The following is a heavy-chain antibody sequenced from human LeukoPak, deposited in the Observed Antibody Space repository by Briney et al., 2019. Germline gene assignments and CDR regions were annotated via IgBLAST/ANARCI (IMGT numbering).Heavy chain of an antibody. CDR2: IIPIFGTA. V-gene: IGHV1-69*13. CDR1: GYTFTSYY. D-gene: IGHD2-15*01. J-gene: IGHJ6*02. CDR3: ASLGYCSGGSCYSVYYYYGMDV. Sequence: GASVKVSCKASGYTFTSYYMHWVRQAPGQGLEWMGGIIPIFGTANYAQKFQGRVTITADESTSTAYMELSSLRSEDTAVYYCASLGYCSGGSCYSVYYYYGMDVWGQGTTVTVSS.